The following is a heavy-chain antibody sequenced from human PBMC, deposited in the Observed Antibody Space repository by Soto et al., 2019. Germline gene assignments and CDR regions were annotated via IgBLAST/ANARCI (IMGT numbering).Heavy chain of an antibody. D-gene: IGHD6-19*01. Sequence: SQTLSLTCAISGDSVSSNSAAWNWIRQSPSRGLEWLGRTYYRSKWYNDYAVSVKSRITINPDTSKNQFSLQLNSVTPEDTAVYHCATAIAVAGTYYYYGMDVWGQGTTVTVSS. V-gene: IGHV6-1*01. CDR1: GDSVSSNSAA. CDR3: ATAIAVAGTYYYYGMDV. J-gene: IGHJ6*02. CDR2: TYYRSKWYN.